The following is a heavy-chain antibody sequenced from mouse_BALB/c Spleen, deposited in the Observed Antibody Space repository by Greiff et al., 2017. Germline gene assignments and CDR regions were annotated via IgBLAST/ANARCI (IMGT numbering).Heavy chain of an antibody. Sequence: EVHLVESGPELVKPGASVKIPCKASGYTFTDYNMDWVKQSHGKSLEWIGDINPNNGGTIYNQKFKGKATLTVDKSSSTAYMELRSLTSEDTAVYYCARRAYRSTGNAMDYWGLGTSVTVSS. CDR1: GYTFTDYN. J-gene: IGHJ4*01. CDR3: ARRAYRSTGNAMDY. CDR2: INPNNGGT. D-gene: IGHD2-14*01. V-gene: IGHV1-18*01.